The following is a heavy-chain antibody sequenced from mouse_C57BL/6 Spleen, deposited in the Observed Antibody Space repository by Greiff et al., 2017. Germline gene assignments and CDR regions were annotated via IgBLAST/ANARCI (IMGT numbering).Heavy chain of an antibody. D-gene: IGHD2-4*01. J-gene: IGHJ1*03. CDR1: GYTFTSYW. V-gene: IGHV1-69*01. CDR3: ARESDCDGSNYFDV. Sequence: QVQLQQPGAELVMPGASVKLSCKASGYTFTSYWMHWVKQRPGQGLEWIGEIDPSGSYTNYNEKFKGKSTLTGDKSSSTAYMQRSSLTSEDSAVYYGARESDCDGSNYFDVWGTGTTVTVSS. CDR2: IDPSGSYT.